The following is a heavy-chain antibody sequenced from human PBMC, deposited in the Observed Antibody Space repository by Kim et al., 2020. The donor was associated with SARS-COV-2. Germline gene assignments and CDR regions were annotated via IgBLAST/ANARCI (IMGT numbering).Heavy chain of an antibody. CDR1: GFTFSDYY. J-gene: IGHJ4*02. Sequence: GGSLRLSCAASGFTFSDYYMSWIRQAPGKGLEWVSYISSSSSYTNYADSVKGRFTISRDNAKNSLYLQMNSLRAEDTAVYYCARVYDSSGYYYGFFDYWGQGTLVTVSS. CDR3: ARVYDSSGYYYGFFDY. D-gene: IGHD3-22*01. CDR2: ISSSSSYT. V-gene: IGHV3-11*05.